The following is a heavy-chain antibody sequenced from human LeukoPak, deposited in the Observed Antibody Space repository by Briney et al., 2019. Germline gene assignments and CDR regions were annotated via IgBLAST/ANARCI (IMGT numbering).Heavy chain of an antibody. CDR2: IYYSGST. V-gene: IGHV4-31*03. Sequence: SETLSLTCTVSGGSISSGGYYWSWIRQHPGKGLEWIGYIYYSGSTYYNPPLKSRVTISVDTSKNQFSLKLSSVTAADTAVYYCARDGIAYNWFDPWGQGTLVTVSS. CDR1: GGSISSGGYY. D-gene: IGHD2-21*01. J-gene: IGHJ5*02. CDR3: ARDGIAYNWFDP.